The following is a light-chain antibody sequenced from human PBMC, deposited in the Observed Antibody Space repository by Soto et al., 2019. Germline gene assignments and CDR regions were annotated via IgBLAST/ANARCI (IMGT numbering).Light chain of an antibody. CDR1: SSDVGVYNY. J-gene: IGLJ1*01. V-gene: IGLV2-14*01. CDR3: SSYTSSSTLYV. Sequence: QSALTQPASVSGSPGQSITISCTGTSSDVGVYNYVSWYQQHPGKAPKLMIYEVSNRPSGVSNRFSGSKSGNTASLTISGLQAEDEADYYCSSYTSSSTLYVFGTGTKLTVL. CDR2: EVS.